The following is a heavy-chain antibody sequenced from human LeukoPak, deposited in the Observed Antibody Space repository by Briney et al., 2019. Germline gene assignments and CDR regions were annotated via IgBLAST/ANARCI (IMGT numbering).Heavy chain of an antibody. J-gene: IGHJ4*02. CDR1: GFIFSNSA. CDR3: AKDIEEWLVKGGGCFDY. Sequence: GGSLRLSCAASGFIFSNSAMHCVRQAPGKGLGLVAVISYDGSNKYYADSVKGRFTISRDNSKNTLYLQMNSLRTEDTAVYYCAKDIEEWLVKGGGCFDYWGQGTLVTVSS. CDR2: ISYDGSNK. D-gene: IGHD6-19*01. V-gene: IGHV3-30*18.